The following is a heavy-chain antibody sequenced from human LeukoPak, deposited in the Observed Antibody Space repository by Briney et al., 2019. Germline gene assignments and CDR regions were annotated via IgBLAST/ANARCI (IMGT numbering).Heavy chain of an antibody. CDR1: GYSISSDYY. D-gene: IGHD3-10*01. CDR2: IYDSGII. Sequence: SETLSLTCTVSGYSISSDYYWGWIRQSPGKGLEWIGSIYDSGIIYYNPSLKSRVTISVDTSKNQFSLKLSSVTAADTAVYYCAANSADYNTLGSSYKVWGQGTLVTVSS. J-gene: IGHJ4*02. V-gene: IGHV4-38-2*02. CDR3: AANSADYNTLGSSYKV.